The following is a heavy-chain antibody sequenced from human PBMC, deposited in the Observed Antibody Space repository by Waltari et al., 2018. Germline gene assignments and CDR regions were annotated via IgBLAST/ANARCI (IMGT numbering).Heavy chain of an antibody. V-gene: IGHV1-69*12. CDR1: GGTFSSYA. Sequence: QVQLVQSGAEVKKPGSSVKVSCKASGGTFSSYAISWVRQAPGHGLQWMGGIIPILGTANDAQKFQGRVTITADESTSTAYMELSSLRSEDTAVYYCARDDPINYYDSSGYYYVRLDYWGQGTLVTVSS. CDR3: ARDDPINYYDSSGYYYVRLDY. D-gene: IGHD3-22*01. CDR2: IIPILGTA. J-gene: IGHJ4*02.